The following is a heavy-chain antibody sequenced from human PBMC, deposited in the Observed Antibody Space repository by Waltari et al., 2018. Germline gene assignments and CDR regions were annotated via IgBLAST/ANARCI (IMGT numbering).Heavy chain of an antibody. CDR1: GGSISSGGYY. CDR2: IYYSGGT. D-gene: IGHD1-7*01. Sequence: QVQLQESGPGLVKPSQTLSLTCTVSGGSISSGGYYWSWIRQHPGKGLEWLGYIYYSGGTYYNPPLKSLVTITVDTSKNQFSLKLSSVTAADTAVYYCARGITGTRELDWGQGTLVTVSS. V-gene: IGHV4-31*01. CDR3: ARGITGTRELD. J-gene: IGHJ4*02.